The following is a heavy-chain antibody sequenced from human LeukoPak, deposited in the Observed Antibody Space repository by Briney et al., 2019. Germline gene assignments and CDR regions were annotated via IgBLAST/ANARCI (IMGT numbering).Heavy chain of an antibody. Sequence: PSETLSLTCTVSGGSISSYYWNWIRQPPGKGLEWIGYIYYSGSTNYNPSLKSRVTISIDTSKNQFSLKLSSVTAADTAVYYCARDLPPWKYWGQGTLVTVSS. V-gene: IGHV4-59*01. CDR2: IYYSGST. CDR1: GGSISSYY. J-gene: IGHJ4*02. CDR3: ARDLPPWKY. D-gene: IGHD1-1*01.